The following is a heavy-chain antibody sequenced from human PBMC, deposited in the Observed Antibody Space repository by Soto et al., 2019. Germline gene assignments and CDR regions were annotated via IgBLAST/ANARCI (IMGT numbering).Heavy chain of an antibody. V-gene: IGHV3-53*01. J-gene: IGHJ4*02. CDR2: IYGGGTT. Sequence: EVQLVESGGGLIQPGGSLRLSCAASGFTVSSKYMTWVRQAPGKGLEWVAVIYGGGTTYYADSVKARFTISRDNSKNTLNLQINSLRAEDTAVYYCVQTTGWPGFDFWGQGTLVTVSS. D-gene: IGHD6-19*01. CDR1: GFTVSSKY. CDR3: VQTTGWPGFDF.